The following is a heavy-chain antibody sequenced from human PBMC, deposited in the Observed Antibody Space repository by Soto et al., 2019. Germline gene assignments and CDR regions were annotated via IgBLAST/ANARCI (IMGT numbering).Heavy chain of an antibody. J-gene: IGHJ4*02. CDR2: ISSSSSYT. CDR3: ARASSSTSFFVDY. Sequence: QVQLVESGGGLVKPGGSLRLSCAASGFTFSDYYMSWIRQAPGKGLEWVSYISSSSSYTNYADSVKGRFTISRDNAKNTLYLQMNSLRAEDTAVYYCARASSSTSFFVDYWGQGTLVTVSS. CDR1: GFTFSDYY. D-gene: IGHD2-2*01. V-gene: IGHV3-11*05.